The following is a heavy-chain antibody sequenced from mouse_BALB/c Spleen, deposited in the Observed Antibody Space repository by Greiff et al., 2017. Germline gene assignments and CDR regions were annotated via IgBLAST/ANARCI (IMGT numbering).Heavy chain of an antibody. V-gene: IGHV1-11*01. CDR1: GFTFTDYI. Sequence: QVQLQQSGAELVRPGASLTLSCTASGFTFTDYIMNWVQQRPGQGLEWIGRIYPVSGETNYTDKFMGKATFSVDRSTSTVYMVLNSLTSEDAAVYCCRRGGAMDYWGQGTSVTVSS. J-gene: IGHJ4*01. CDR2: IYPVSGET. CDR3: RRGGAMDY.